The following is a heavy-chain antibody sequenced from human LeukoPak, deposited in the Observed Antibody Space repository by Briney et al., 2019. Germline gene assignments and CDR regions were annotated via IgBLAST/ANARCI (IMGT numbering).Heavy chain of an antibody. CDR1: GYTFTTHY. D-gene: IGHD3-3*01. Sequence: ASVRVSCKASGYTFTTHYIHWVRQAPGQGLEWMGIINPSDGGASYAQKFQGRLTMSRDTSTSTLYMELSSLRSDDTAVYYCARGSHLRYDFWSGYTYWGQGTLVTVSS. V-gene: IGHV1-46*01. J-gene: IGHJ4*02. CDR2: INPSDGGA. CDR3: ARGSHLRYDFWSGYTY.